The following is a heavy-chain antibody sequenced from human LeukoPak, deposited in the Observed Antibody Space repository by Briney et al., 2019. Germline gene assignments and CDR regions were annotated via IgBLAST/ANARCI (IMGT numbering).Heavy chain of an antibody. Sequence: SETLSLTCAVYGGSFSGYYWSWIRQPPGKGLEWIGEINHSGSTNYNPSLKSRVTISVDTSKNQFSLKLSFVTAADTAVYYCARGHLRYSYWGQGTLVTVSS. CDR3: ARGHLRYSY. V-gene: IGHV4-34*01. D-gene: IGHD3-9*01. CDR2: INHSGST. CDR1: GGSFSGYY. J-gene: IGHJ4*02.